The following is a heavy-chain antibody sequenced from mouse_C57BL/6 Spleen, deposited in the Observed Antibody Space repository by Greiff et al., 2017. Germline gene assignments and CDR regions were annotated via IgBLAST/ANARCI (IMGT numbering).Heavy chain of an antibody. CDR2: ISSGSSTI. J-gene: IGHJ4*01. CDR3: ARGYYGSRGYMDY. V-gene: IGHV5-17*01. Sequence: DVMLVESGGGLVKPGGSLKLSCAASGFTFSDYGMHWVRQAPEKGLEWVAYISSGSSTIYYADTVKGRFTISRDNAKNTLFLQMTSLRSEATAMYYCARGYYGSRGYMDYWGQGTSVTVSS. CDR1: GFTFSDYG. D-gene: IGHD1-1*01.